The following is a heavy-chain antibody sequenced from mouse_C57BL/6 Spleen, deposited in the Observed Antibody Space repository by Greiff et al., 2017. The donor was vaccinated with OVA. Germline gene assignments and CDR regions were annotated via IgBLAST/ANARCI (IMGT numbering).Heavy chain of an antibody. Sequence: EVQLVESGGGLVKPGGSLKLSCAASGFTFSDYGMHWVRQAPEKGLEWVAYISSGSSTIYYAHTVKVRFTISIDNATNTLFLQVTSLRSEDTAMYYSAGKAGFGSSWFAYWGQGTLVTVSA. V-gene: IGHV5-17*01. D-gene: IGHD1-1*01. CDR2: ISSGSSTI. CDR1: GFTFSDYG. J-gene: IGHJ3*01. CDR3: AGKAGFGSSWFAY.